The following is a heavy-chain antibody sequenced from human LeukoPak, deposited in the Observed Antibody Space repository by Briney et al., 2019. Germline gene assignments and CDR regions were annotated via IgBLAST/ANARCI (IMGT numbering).Heavy chain of an antibody. V-gene: IGHV1-18*01. D-gene: IGHD6-19*01. CDR2: ISAYNGNT. CDR1: GYTFTSYG. CDR3: ARDHSGWYGSFLTPDFAY. J-gene: IGHJ4*02. Sequence: ASVKVSCKASGYTFTSYGISWVRQAPGQGLEWMGWISAYNGNTNYAQKLQGRVTMTTDTSTSTAYMELRSLRSDDTAVYYCARDHSGWYGSFLTPDFAYWGQGTLVTVSS.